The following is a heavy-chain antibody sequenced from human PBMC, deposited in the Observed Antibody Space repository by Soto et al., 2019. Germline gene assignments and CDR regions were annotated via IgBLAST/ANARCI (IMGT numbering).Heavy chain of an antibody. D-gene: IGHD4-4*01. J-gene: IGHJ6*02. CDR2: ISSTSSYI. V-gene: IGHV3-21*01. Sequence: GSLRLSCAASGFTFSSYSMNWVRHAPGKGLEWVSSISSTSSYIYYADSVKGRFTIARDNAENTLYLQMNSLRAEDTAVYYCARGAPYTLYYYGMDVWGQGTTVTVSS. CDR1: GFTFSSYS. CDR3: ARGAPYTLYYYGMDV.